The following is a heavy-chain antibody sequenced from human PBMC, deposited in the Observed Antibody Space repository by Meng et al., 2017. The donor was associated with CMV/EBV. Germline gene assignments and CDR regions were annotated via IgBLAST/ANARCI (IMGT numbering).Heavy chain of an antibody. Sequence: GGSLRLSCAASGFTVSSNYMSWVRQAPGKGLEWVSVIYSGGSTYYADSVKGRFTISRDNSKNTLYLQMNSLRAEDTAVYYCAKDNSSYDSSGYLDYWGQGTLVTVSS. CDR3: AKDNSSYDSSGYLDY. J-gene: IGHJ4*02. V-gene: IGHV3-53*01. CDR2: IYSGGST. D-gene: IGHD3-22*01. CDR1: GFTVSSNY.